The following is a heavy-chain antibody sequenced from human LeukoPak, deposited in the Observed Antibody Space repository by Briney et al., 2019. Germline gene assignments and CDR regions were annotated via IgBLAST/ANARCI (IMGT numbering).Heavy chain of an antibody. J-gene: IGHJ4*02. V-gene: IGHV1-18*01. D-gene: IGHD3-9*01. CDR2: ISAYNAHT. CDR1: GYTFSNFG. Sequence: ASVKVSCKASGYTFSNFGISWVRQAPGQGLEWMGWISAYNAHTNSAQNLQGRVTVTTDTSTSTVYMELRRLRSDDTAVYYCARDGGGLNDIHADYWGQGTLVTVSS. CDR3: ARDGGGLNDIHADY.